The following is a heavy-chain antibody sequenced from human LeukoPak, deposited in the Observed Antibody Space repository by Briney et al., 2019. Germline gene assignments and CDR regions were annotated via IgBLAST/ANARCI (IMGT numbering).Heavy chain of an antibody. J-gene: IGHJ1*01. V-gene: IGHV3-23*01. CDR2: VSGAGGST. D-gene: IGHD3-22*01. CDR1: GFTFSSCV. Sequence: GSLRLSCAASGFTFSSCVMSWFRQAPGKGLEWVSAVSGAGGSTHYADSVKGRFTISRDNSKNTLYLQMNSLRAEDTAIYYCAKVKDSSGYYSYFQHWGQGTLVTVSS. CDR3: AKVKDSSGYYSYFQH.